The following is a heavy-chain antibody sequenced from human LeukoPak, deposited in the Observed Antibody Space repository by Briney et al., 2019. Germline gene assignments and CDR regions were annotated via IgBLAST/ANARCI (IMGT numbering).Heavy chain of an antibody. Sequence: GGSLRLSCVASGFSFTTHAMGWVRQAPGKGLEWVSHISGSGGSTKYSGSEKGRFTISRDNSKNTLYLQINSLGADDTAVYYCAKDQDPHSYGSGSYAPFDYWGQGTLVTVSS. CDR1: GFSFTTHA. CDR3: AKDQDPHSYGSGSYAPFDY. J-gene: IGHJ4*02. D-gene: IGHD3-10*01. CDR2: ISGSGGST. V-gene: IGHV3-23*01.